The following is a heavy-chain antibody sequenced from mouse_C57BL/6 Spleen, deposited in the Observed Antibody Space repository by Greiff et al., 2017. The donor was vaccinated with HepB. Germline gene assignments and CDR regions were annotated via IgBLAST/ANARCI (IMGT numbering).Heavy chain of an antibody. V-gene: IGHV5-4*03. CDR1: GFTFSSYA. Sequence: EVKLVESGGGLVKPGGSLKLSCAASGFTFSSYAMSWVRQTPEKRLEWVATISDGGSYTYYPDNVKGRFTISRDNAKNNLYLQMSHLKSEDTAMYYCARRGGYDEGFAYWGQGTLVTVSA. CDR2: ISDGGSYT. J-gene: IGHJ3*01. CDR3: ARRGGYDEGFAY. D-gene: IGHD2-2*01.